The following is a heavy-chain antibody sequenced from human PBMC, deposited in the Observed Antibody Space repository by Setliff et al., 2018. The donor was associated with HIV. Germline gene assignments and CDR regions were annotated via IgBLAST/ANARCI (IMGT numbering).Heavy chain of an antibody. CDR1: GFTVSSYY. D-gene: IGHD2-2*01. J-gene: IGHJ4*02. Sequence: QPGGSLRLSCAASGFTVSSYYMSWVRQAPGKGLEWVSTIYSDGNTYHADSVKGRFTLSRDNSENALFLQMNSLRPEDTAVYYCARLRLFSSALDYWGQGTLVTVSS. CDR2: IYSDGNT. CDR3: ARLRLFSSALDY. V-gene: IGHV3-66*02.